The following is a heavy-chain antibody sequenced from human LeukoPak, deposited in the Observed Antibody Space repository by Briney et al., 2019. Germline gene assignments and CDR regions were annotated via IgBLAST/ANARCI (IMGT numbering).Heavy chain of an antibody. CDR1: GFTFSSAW. V-gene: IGHV3-15*01. CDR3: ATSNLAT. Sequence: GGSLRLSCTASGFTFSSAWMSWVRQAPGKGLEWVGRMRSKTDGGTTEYAAPVKGRFTISRDDSKNTLYVQMNGLKTEDTAVYYCATSNLATWGQGTPVTVSS. J-gene: IGHJ5*02. CDR2: MRSKTDGGTT.